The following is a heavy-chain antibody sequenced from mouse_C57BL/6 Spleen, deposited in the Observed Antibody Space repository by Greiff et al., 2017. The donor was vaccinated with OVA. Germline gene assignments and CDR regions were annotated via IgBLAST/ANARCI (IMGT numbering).Heavy chain of an antibody. Sequence: VQLQQSGPVLVKPGASVKMSCKASGYTFTDYYMNWVKQSHGKSLEWIGVINPYNGGTSYNQKFKGKATLTVDKSSSTAYMELNSLTSEDSAVYYCARSGVSYGSSYPFDYWGQGTTLTVSS. CDR2: INPYNGGT. J-gene: IGHJ2*01. CDR3: ARSGVSYGSSYPFDY. CDR1: GYTFTDYY. D-gene: IGHD1-1*01. V-gene: IGHV1-19*01.